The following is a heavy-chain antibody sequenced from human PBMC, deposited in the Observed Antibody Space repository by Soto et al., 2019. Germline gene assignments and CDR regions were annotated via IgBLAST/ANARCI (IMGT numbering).Heavy chain of an antibody. D-gene: IGHD3-9*01. V-gene: IGHV4-39*01. CDR1: GGSITINSYY. J-gene: IGHJ4*02. CDR3: GRSKGETGLDY. CDR2: VYYSGST. Sequence: PSETLSLTCTVSGGSITINSYYWGWIRQSPVKGLEWIGSVYYSGSTYYNPSLKSRVTISVDTSKSQFSLKLNSLTAADTAVYYCGRSKGETGLDYWGQGILVTVSS.